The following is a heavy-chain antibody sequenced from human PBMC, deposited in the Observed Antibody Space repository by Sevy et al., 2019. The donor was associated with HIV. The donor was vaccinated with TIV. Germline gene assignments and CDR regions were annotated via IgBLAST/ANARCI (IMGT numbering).Heavy chain of an antibody. V-gene: IGHV3-33*06. D-gene: IGHD6-13*01. CDR3: AKGIAAAGYYFDF. CDR2: IWYDGNNK. J-gene: IGHJ4*02. Sequence: GGSLRLSCAASGFTFSSYGMHWVRQAPGKGLEWVAGIWYDGNNKDYADSVKGRFTISRDNSKNTVCLQMNSLRAEDTAVYYCAKGIAAAGYYFDFWGQGTLVTVSS. CDR1: GFTFSSYG.